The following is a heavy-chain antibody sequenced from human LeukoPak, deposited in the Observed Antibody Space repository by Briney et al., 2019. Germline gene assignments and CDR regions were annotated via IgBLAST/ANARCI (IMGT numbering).Heavy chain of an antibody. CDR2: ISSSGSTI. D-gene: IGHD2-2*01. J-gene: IGHJ4*02. Sequence: PGGSLRLSCAASGFTFSSYEMNWVRQAPGKGLEWVSYISSSGSTIYYADSVKGRFTISRDNAKNSLYLQMNSLRAEDTAVYYCARVGWGKYQLPNFFDSWGQGTLVTVSS. CDR1: GFTFSSYE. V-gene: IGHV3-48*03. CDR3: ARVGWGKYQLPNFFDS.